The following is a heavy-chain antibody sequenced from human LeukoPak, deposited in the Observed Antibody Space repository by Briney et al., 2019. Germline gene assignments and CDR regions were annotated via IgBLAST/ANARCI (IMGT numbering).Heavy chain of an antibody. J-gene: IGHJ4*02. V-gene: IGHV3-20*04. CDR1: GFTFDDYG. CDR3: TRAVPRRTMMGATRVDY. Sequence: PGGSLRLSCAASGFTFDDYGMSWVRQAPGKGLEWVSGINWSGGSTGYADSVKGRFTISRDNAKNSLYLQMNSLTADDTALYYCTRAVPRRTMMGATRVDYWGQGTLVTVSS. CDR2: INWSGGST. D-gene: IGHD1-26*01.